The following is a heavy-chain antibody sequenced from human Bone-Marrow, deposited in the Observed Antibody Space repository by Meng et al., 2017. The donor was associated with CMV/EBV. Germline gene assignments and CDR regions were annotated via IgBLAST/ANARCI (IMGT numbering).Heavy chain of an antibody. Sequence: SVKVSCKASGDIFSRYAFSWVRQAPGQGLEWMGGIIPSFGTANFAQRFQGRVTMTTDTSTSTAYMELRSLRSDDTAVYYCARDPLYQLPPIQYGMDVWGQGTTVTVSS. CDR1: GDIFSRYA. J-gene: IGHJ6*02. V-gene: IGHV1-69*05. CDR2: IIPSFGTA. D-gene: IGHD2-2*01. CDR3: ARDPLYQLPPIQYGMDV.